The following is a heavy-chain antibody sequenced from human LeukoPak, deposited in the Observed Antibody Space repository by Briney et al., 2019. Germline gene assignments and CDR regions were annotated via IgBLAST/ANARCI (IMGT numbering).Heavy chain of an antibody. CDR3: AEALVRGDYYYGRYV. CDR1: GSTFSSYA. Sequence: GGSLRLSCGASGSTFSSYAMSWVRQAPGKGLEWVSAISGSGGSTYYADSVKGRFTISRDNSKNTLYLQMNSLRAEDTAVYYCAEALVRGDYYYGRYVWGQGTTVTVSS. J-gene: IGHJ6*02. CDR2: ISGSGGST. D-gene: IGHD3-10*01. V-gene: IGHV3-23*01.